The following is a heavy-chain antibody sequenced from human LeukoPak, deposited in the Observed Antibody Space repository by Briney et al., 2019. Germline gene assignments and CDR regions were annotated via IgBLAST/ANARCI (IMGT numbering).Heavy chain of an antibody. CDR2: IYYSGST. V-gene: IGHV4-59*08. Sequence: KPSETLSLTCTVSGGSISSYYWSWIRQPPGKGLEWIGYIYYSGSTNYNPSLESRVTISVDTSKNQFSLKLSSVTAADTAVYYCASVPHITMVRGVTNRYYYYYGMDVWGQGTTVTVSS. D-gene: IGHD3-10*01. CDR1: GGSISSYY. CDR3: ASVPHITMVRGVTNRYYYYYGMDV. J-gene: IGHJ6*02.